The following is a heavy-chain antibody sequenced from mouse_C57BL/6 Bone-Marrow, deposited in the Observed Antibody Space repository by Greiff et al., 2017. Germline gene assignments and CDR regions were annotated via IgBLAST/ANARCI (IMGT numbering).Heavy chain of an antibody. CDR1: GFNIKDDY. Sequence: EVQLQQSGAELVRPGASVKLSCTASGFNIKDDYMHWVKQRPEQGLEWIGWIDPENGDTEYASKFQGQATITADTSSNTAYLQLSSLTSEDTAVYYCTTSFYDEDWYFDVWGTGTTVTVSS. CDR2: IDPENGDT. V-gene: IGHV14-4*01. J-gene: IGHJ1*03. D-gene: IGHD2-12*01. CDR3: TTSFYDEDWYFDV.